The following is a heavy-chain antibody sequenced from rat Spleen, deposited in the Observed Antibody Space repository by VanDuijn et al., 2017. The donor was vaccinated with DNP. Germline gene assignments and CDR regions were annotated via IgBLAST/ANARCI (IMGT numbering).Heavy chain of an antibody. CDR2: ISYDGSST. CDR1: GFTFSNYD. V-gene: IGHV5-7*01. J-gene: IGHJ2*01. CDR3: STGRLGRDY. D-gene: IGHD1-7*01. Sequence: EVQLVESGGGLVQPGRSMKLSCAASGFTFSNYDMAWVRQAPKKGLEWVATISYDGSSTYYRDSVKGRFTISRDNAKSTLYLQMDSLWSEDTATYYCSTGRLGRDYWGQGVMVTVSS.